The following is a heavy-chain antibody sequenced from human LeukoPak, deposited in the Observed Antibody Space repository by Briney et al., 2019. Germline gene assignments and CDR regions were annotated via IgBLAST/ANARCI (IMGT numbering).Heavy chain of an antibody. Sequence: PGGSLRLSCAVSGFTFGSYTMNWVRQAPGKGLEWVSHISSTSTTYYADSVKGRFTTSRENAKNLLYLQMNSLRAEDTAVYYCARDYLVRSITMVRGAGPGYFDLWGRGTLVTVSS. CDR1: GFTFGSYT. D-gene: IGHD3-10*01. J-gene: IGHJ2*01. CDR2: ISSTSTT. CDR3: ARDYLVRSITMVRGAGPGYFDL. V-gene: IGHV3-48*01.